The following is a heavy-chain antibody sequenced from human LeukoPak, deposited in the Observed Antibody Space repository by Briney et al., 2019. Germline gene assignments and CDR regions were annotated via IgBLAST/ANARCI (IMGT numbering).Heavy chain of an antibody. CDR2: ISSSSSYI. CDR1: GFTFSDYY. Sequence: KSGGSLRLSCAASGFTFSDYYMSWIRQAPGKGLEWVSYISSSSSYIYYADSVKGRFTISRDNAKNSLYLQMNSLRAEDTAVYYCARAPLHRYCSSTSCHTGDYYYYYGMDVWGQGTTVTVSS. V-gene: IGHV3-11*06. J-gene: IGHJ6*02. D-gene: IGHD2-2*02. CDR3: ARAPLHRYCSSTSCHTGDYYYYYGMDV.